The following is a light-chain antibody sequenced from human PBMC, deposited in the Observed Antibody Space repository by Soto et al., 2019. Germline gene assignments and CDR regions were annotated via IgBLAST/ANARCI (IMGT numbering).Light chain of an antibody. Sequence: QSVLTQPPSASGTPGQRVTISCSGSSSNIGSNTVSWYQQFPGTAPKLLIYSNNERPSGVPDRFSGSKSGTSASLAISGLQSEDEADYYCVAWDDSLNGHVVFGGGTKLTVL. J-gene: IGLJ2*01. V-gene: IGLV1-44*01. CDR1: SSNIGSNT. CDR3: VAWDDSLNGHVV. CDR2: SNN.